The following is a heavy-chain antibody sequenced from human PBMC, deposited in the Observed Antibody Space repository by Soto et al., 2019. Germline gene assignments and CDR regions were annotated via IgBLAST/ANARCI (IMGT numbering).Heavy chain of an antibody. CDR2: MNPNSGNT. J-gene: IGHJ4*02. CDR1: GYTFSTSD. CDR3: ARTMGGIAAAGNDY. Sequence: QVQLVQSGAEVKKPGASVKVSCKASGYTFSTSDIDWVRLATGQGLEWMGSMNPNSGNTEYAQKFQGRVTMTRDTSICTAYMELSSLRSEDTAIYYCARTMGGIAAAGNDYWGQGTLVTVSS. D-gene: IGHD6-13*01. V-gene: IGHV1-8*01.